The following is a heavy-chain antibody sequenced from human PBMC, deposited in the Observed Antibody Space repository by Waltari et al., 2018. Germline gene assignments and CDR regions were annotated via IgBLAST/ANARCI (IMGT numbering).Heavy chain of an antibody. Sequence: EVQLLESGGGLVQPGGSLRLSCAASGFTFRSYAMSWVRQAPGKGLEWVSAISGSGGSTYYADSVKGRFTISRDNSKNTLYLQMNSLRAEDTAVYYCAKDIRDQLLERNWFDPWGQGTLVTVSS. CDR2: ISGSGGST. V-gene: IGHV3-23*01. CDR3: AKDIRDQLLERNWFDP. D-gene: IGHD2-2*01. J-gene: IGHJ5*02. CDR1: GFTFRSYA.